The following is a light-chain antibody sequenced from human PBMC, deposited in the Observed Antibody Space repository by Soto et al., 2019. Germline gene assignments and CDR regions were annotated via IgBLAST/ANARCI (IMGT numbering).Light chain of an antibody. CDR1: QSVTTN. CDR2: GAS. CDR3: QQYDRWPVT. J-gene: IGKJ4*01. V-gene: IGKV3-15*01. Sequence: EVVMTQSPATLSVSPGERVTFSCRASQSVTTNLAWYRHKPGQSPRLLICGASTGASGIPPRFSGSGSGTEFTLTIDRLQSADFAVYYCQQYDRWPVTFGGGTKVEIK.